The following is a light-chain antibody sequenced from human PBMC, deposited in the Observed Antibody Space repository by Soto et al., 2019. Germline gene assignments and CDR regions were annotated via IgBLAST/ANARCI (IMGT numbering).Light chain of an antibody. CDR1: QSVTTN. CDR3: QQSYSTPRT. V-gene: IGKV3-15*01. J-gene: IGKJ1*01. CDR2: DAS. Sequence: EVGMSQSPATLSVTPGERVTFSCRASQSVTTNLAWYQHKPGQSPRLLISDASSGHSGIPPRFSGSGSGTEFTLTIDRLQSADFATYYCQQSYSTPRTFGQGTNVDIK.